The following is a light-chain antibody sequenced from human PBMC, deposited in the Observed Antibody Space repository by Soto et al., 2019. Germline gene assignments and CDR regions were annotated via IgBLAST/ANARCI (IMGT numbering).Light chain of an antibody. CDR1: QDISNY. J-gene: IGKJ3*01. Sequence: DIQMTQSPSSLSASVGDRVTITCRASQDISNYLAWYQQEPGKVPKLLIFAASTFQSGVPSRFSGSGSGTDFTLTISSLQPEDVATYYCQKYNSATRTFGRGTKVDIK. V-gene: IGKV1-27*01. CDR3: QKYNSATRT. CDR2: AAS.